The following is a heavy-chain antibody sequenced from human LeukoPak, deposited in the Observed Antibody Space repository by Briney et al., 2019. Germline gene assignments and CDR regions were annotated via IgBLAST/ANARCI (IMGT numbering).Heavy chain of an antibody. CDR1: GFTFSSYG. Sequence: GGSLRLSCAASGFTFSSYGMHWVRQAPGKGLEWVAFMRYDGSNKYYADSVKGRFTISRDNSKNTLYLQMNSLRAEDTAVYYCAKDRSTMVRGVIIPFDYWGQGTLVTVSS. V-gene: IGHV3-30*02. D-gene: IGHD3-10*01. J-gene: IGHJ4*02. CDR2: MRYDGSNK. CDR3: AKDRSTMVRGVIIPFDY.